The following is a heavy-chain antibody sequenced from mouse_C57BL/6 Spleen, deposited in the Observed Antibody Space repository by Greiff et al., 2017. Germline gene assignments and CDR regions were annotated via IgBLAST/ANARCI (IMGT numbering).Heavy chain of an antibody. V-gene: IGHV3-1*01. D-gene: IGHD1-1*01. CDR3: ARTTVHAMDY. Sequence: EVQLQQSGPGMVKPSQSLSLTCTVTGYSITSGYDWHWIRHFPGNKLEWMGYISYSGSTNYNPSLKSRISITHDTSKNHFFLKLNSVTTEDTATYYCARTTVHAMDYWGQGTSVTVSS. J-gene: IGHJ4*01. CDR2: ISYSGST. CDR1: GYSITSGYD.